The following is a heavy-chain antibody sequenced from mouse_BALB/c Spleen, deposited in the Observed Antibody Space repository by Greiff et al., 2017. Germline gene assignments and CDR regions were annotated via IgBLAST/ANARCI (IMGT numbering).Heavy chain of an antibody. CDR1: GFTFSDFY. CDR2: SRNKANDYST. V-gene: IGHV7-1*02. Sequence: EVQLVESGGGLVQPGGSLRLSCATSGFTFSDFYMEWVRQPPGKRLEWIAGSRNKANDYSTEYSASVKGQFIVSRDTPQSILYLQMNALRAADTAVYYCARDPLIRLPYYFDYWGQGTTLTVSS. D-gene: IGHD1-2*01. J-gene: IGHJ2*01. CDR3: ARDPLIRLPYYFDY.